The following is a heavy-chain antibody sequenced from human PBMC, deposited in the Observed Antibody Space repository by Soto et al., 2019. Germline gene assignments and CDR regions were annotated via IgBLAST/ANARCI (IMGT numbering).Heavy chain of an antibody. CDR1: GCSISSSSYY. D-gene: IGHD2-15*01. CDR2: IYYSGST. CDR3: ARRSGGSLWP. J-gene: IGHJ5*02. V-gene: IGHV4-39*01. Sequence: SETLSLTCTVSGCSISSSSYYWGWIRQPPGKGLEWIGSIYYSGSTYYNPSLKSRVTISVDTSKNQFSLKLSSVTAADTAVYYCARRSGGSLWPWGQGTLVTVSS.